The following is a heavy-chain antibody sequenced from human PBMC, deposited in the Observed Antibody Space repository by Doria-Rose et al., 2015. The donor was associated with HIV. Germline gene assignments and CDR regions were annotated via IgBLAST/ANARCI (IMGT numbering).Heavy chain of an antibody. J-gene: IGHJ4*02. CDR1: GFTFSTYT. D-gene: IGHD1-26*01. CDR3: TTLVTSGIYDY. Sequence: VQLVESGGGVVQPGRSLRLSCTVSGFTFSTYTVHWVRQAPGKGLEWVAVISYDGTNIYYADSVKGRFTISRDNSKNTLYLQMNSLRAEDTAVYYCTTLVTSGIYDYWGQGTLVTVFS. CDR2: ISYDGTNI. V-gene: IGHV3-30*04.